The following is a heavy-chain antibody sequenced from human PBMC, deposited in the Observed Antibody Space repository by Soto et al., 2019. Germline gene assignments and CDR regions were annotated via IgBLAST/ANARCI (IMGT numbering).Heavy chain of an antibody. V-gene: IGHV3-15*07. CDR1: GFTFSNAW. J-gene: IGHJ4*02. CDR2: IKSKTDGGTT. D-gene: IGHD2-15*01. Sequence: GGSLRLSCAASGFTFSNAWMNWVRQAPGKGLEWGGRIKSKTDGGTTDYAAPGKGRFTISRDDSKNTLYLQMNSLKTEDTAVYYCTTDPYIVEMATDFDYWGQGTLVTVSS. CDR3: TTDPYIVEMATDFDY.